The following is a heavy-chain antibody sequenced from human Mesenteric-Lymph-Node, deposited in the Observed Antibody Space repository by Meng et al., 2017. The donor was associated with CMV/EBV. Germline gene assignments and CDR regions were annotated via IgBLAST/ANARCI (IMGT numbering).Heavy chain of an antibody. V-gene: IGHV2-5*01. CDR2: IYWNDDD. J-gene: IGHJ4*02. CDR1: GFSLTRGVG. CDR3: ARFMYYDFWSGYWFDY. D-gene: IGHD3-3*01. Sequence: SGPTLVTPTQTLTFTCTFSGFSLTRGVGVGWIRQPPGKALEWLALIYWNDDDRYNTSLKNRLAITKATPKSQVVLRMTNMDPVDTTTYYCARFMYYDFWSGYWFDYWGQGALVTVSS.